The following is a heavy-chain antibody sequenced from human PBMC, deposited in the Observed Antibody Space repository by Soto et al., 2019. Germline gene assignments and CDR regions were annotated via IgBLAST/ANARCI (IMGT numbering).Heavy chain of an antibody. CDR2: ISYDGSNK. D-gene: IGHD3-3*01. Sequence: GGSLRLSCAASGFTFSSYGMHWVRQAPGKGLEWVAVISYDGSNKYYADSVKGRFTISRDNSKNTLYLQMNSLRAEDTAVYYCAKDGSDDFIDYWGQGTLVTVSS. CDR3: AKDGSDDFIDY. CDR1: GFTFSSYG. J-gene: IGHJ4*02. V-gene: IGHV3-30*18.